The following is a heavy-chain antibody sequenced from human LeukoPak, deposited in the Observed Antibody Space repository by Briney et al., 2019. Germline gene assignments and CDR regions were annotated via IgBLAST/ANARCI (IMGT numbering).Heavy chain of an antibody. CDR3: ARSTDYGGNFLFDY. Sequence: GGSLRLSCAAPGFTFSSYWMSWVRQAPGKGLEWVANIKQDGSEKYYVDSVKGRFTISRDNAKNSLYLQMNSLRAEDTAVYYCARSTDYGGNFLFDYWGQGTLVTVSS. CDR2: IKQDGSEK. J-gene: IGHJ4*02. V-gene: IGHV3-7*01. D-gene: IGHD4-23*01. CDR1: GFTFSSYW.